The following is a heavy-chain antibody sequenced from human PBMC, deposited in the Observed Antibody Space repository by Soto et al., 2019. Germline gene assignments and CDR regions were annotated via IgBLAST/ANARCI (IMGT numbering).Heavy chain of an antibody. J-gene: IGHJ6*02. CDR3: ARGCSSTSEGGDYYYGMDV. D-gene: IGHD2-2*01. V-gene: IGHV1-18*01. CDR1: GYTFTSYG. CDR2: ISAYNGNT. Sequence: ASVKVSCKASGYTFTSYGISWVRQAPGQRLEWMGWISAYNGNTNYAQKLQGRVTMTTDTSTSTAYMELRSLRSDDTAVYYCARGCSSTSEGGDYYYGMDVWGQGTTVTVSS.